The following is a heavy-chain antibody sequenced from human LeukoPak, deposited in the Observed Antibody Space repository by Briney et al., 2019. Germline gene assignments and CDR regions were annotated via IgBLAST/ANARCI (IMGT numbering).Heavy chain of an antibody. Sequence: KPSETLSLTCTVSGGSISTNFWSWIRQPPGKGLECIGYIRYSGNTNYNPSLRSRVTISVDTSKNQFSLKLSSVTAADTAVYYCARDVTPVTLWGQGTLVTVSS. CDR1: GGSISTNF. D-gene: IGHD3-16*01. J-gene: IGHJ4*02. CDR3: ARDVTPVTL. CDR2: IRYSGNT. V-gene: IGHV4-59*01.